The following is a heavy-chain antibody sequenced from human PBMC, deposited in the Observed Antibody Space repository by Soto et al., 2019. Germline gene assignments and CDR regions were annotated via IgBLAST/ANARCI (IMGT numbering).Heavy chain of an antibody. D-gene: IGHD2-21*02. V-gene: IGHV1-46*01. J-gene: IGHJ5*02. Sequence: ASVKVSCKASGYSFSGYYIHWVRQVPGQGLEWMGIINPSGGSTIYAQEFQGRVTMTRDTSTSTVYMELSSLRSEDTAMYYCARSYCGGDCPNNWFDPWG. CDR3: ARSYCGGDCPNNWFDP. CDR1: GYSFSGYY. CDR2: INPSGGST.